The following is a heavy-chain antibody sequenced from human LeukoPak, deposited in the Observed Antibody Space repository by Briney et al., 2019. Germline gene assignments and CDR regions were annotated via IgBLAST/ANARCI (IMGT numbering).Heavy chain of an antibody. D-gene: IGHD2-2*01. CDR3: ASEDIVVVPAARALDY. Sequence: GASVKVSCKASGYTFTSYYMHWVRQAPGQGLEWMGIINPSGGSTSYAQKFQGRVTMTRDTSTSTVYMELSSLRSEDTAVYYCASEDIVVVPAARALDYWGQGTLVTVSS. V-gene: IGHV1-46*01. J-gene: IGHJ4*02. CDR2: INPSGGST. CDR1: GYTFTSYY.